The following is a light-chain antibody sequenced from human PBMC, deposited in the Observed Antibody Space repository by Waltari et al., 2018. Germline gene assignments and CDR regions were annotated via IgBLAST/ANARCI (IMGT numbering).Light chain of an antibody. Sequence: SYVLTQPPSVSVAPGQTATITCGGSDIGGKSVHWYQQKPGQAPVLVVYDDSDRPSGIPERVSGSNSGNTATLTISRVEAGDEADYFCQVWNSISDHYVVFGGGTKLTVL. J-gene: IGLJ2*01. CDR1: DIGGKS. V-gene: IGLV3-21*02. CDR2: DDS. CDR3: QVWNSISDHYVV.